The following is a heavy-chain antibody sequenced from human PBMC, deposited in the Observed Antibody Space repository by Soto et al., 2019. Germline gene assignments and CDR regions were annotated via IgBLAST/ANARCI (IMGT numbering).Heavy chain of an antibody. CDR1: GFTFSSYA. Sequence: GGSLRLSCAASGFTFSSYAMHWVRQAPGKGLEWVAVISYDGSNKYYADSVKGRFTISRDNSKNTLYLQMNSLRAEDTAVYYCARLLRSIAVAGPLDYWGQGTLVTVSS. CDR2: ISYDGSNK. CDR3: ARLLRSIAVAGPLDY. J-gene: IGHJ4*02. D-gene: IGHD6-19*01. V-gene: IGHV3-30*04.